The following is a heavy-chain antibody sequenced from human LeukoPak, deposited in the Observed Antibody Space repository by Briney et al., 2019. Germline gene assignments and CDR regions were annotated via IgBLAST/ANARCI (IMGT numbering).Heavy chain of an antibody. D-gene: IGHD6-13*01. V-gene: IGHV1-69*13. CDR2: IIPIFGTA. CDR3: ARGEQQLVGPYYFDY. J-gene: IGHJ4*02. Sequence: SVKVSCKASGGTFSSYAISWVRQAPGQGLEWMGGIIPIFGTANYAQKFQGRVMITADESTSTAYMELSSLRSEDTAVYYCARGEQQLVGPYYFDYWGQGTLVTVSS. CDR1: GGTFSSYA.